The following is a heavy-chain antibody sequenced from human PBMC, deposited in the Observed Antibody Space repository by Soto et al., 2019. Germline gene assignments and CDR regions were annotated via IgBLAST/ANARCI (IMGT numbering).Heavy chain of an antibody. D-gene: IGHD3-3*01. CDR2: ISYDGSNK. V-gene: IGHV3-30-3*01. Sequence: GGSLRLSCAASGFTFSSYAMHWVRQAPGKGLEWVAVISYDGSNKYYADSVKGRFTISRDNSKNTLYLQMNSLRAEDTAVYYCARVPFGVVIKEIHGMDVWGQGTTVTVSS. CDR3: ARVPFGVVIKEIHGMDV. J-gene: IGHJ6*02. CDR1: GFTFSSYA.